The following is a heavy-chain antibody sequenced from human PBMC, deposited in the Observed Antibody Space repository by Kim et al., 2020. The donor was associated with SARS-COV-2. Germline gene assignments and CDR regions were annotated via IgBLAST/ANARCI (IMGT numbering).Heavy chain of an antibody. Sequence: SETLSLTCTVSGGSISSGGYYWSWIRQHPGKGLEWIGYIYYSGSTYYNPSLKSRVTISVDTSKNQFSLKLSSVTAADTAVYYCARTRQGSGYYRPRFDYWGQGTLVTVSS. J-gene: IGHJ4*02. CDR3: ARTRQGSGYYRPRFDY. CDR2: IYYSGST. D-gene: IGHD3-3*01. CDR1: GGSISSGGYY. V-gene: IGHV4-31*03.